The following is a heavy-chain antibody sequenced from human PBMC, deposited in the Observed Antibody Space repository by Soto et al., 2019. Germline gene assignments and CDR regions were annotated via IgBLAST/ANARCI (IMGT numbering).Heavy chain of an antibody. CDR2: ISAGGVDT. CDR3: ANVPIWCGGSSCYTEGFDS. Sequence: GGSLRLSCVASGFVFSDYAMSWVRQAPGKGLEWVSAISAGGVDTYYADSVKGRFTVSRANSKNTLYLQMNSLRAEDTAIYYCANVPIWCGGSSCYTEGFDSWGQGTLVTVSS. D-gene: IGHD2-21*01. V-gene: IGHV3-23*01. CDR1: GFVFSDYA. J-gene: IGHJ4*02.